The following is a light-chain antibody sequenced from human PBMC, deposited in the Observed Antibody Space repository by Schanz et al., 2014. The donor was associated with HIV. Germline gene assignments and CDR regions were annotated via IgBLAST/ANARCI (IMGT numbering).Light chain of an antibody. J-gene: IGKJ4*01. Sequence: EIVLTQSPGTLSLSPGERATLSCRASQSIDSSYLAWYQQKPGQAPSLLISGASTRAAGIPDRFSGSGSGTDFTLTISRLEPEDFAVYYCQQYADSPPLTFGGGTKVEIK. CDR3: QQYADSPPLT. CDR1: QSIDSSY. V-gene: IGKV3-20*01. CDR2: GAS.